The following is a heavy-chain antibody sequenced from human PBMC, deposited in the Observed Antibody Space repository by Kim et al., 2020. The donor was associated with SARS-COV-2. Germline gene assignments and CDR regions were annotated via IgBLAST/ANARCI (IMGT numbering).Heavy chain of an antibody. V-gene: IGHV3-21*01. CDR3: ARNLVRTTKTYGMDV. J-gene: IGHJ6*02. CDR2: ISSTGADI. CDR1: GFTFSTYS. D-gene: IGHD1-7*01. Sequence: GGSLRLSCAASGFTFSTYSMNWVRQAPGKGLEWVSSISSTGADIYYADSVKGRFTISRDNAKDSLYLQMNSLRAEDTAVYYCARNLVRTTKTYGMDVWGQGTMVTVSS.